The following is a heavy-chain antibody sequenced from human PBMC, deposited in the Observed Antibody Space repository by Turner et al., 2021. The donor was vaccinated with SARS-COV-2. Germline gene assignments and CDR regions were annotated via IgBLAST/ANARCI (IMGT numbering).Heavy chain of an antibody. CDR2: IIPIFGTA. Sequence: QVQLVQPGAVVEKPGSSVKVSCKATGGTFSSYAIIWVRQATGQGLEWIGGIIPIFGTANYAQKFQGRVTINADESTSTAYMELSSLRSEDTAVYYCARVGHYDSSGYYLDYWGQGTLVTVSS. D-gene: IGHD3-22*01. J-gene: IGHJ4*02. V-gene: IGHV1-69*01. CDR3: ARVGHYDSSGYYLDY. CDR1: GGTFSSYA.